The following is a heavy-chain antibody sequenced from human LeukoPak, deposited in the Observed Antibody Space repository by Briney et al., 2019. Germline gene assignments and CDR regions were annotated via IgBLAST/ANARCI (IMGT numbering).Heavy chain of an antibody. J-gene: IGHJ5*02. D-gene: IGHD6-13*01. Sequence: GGSLRLSCAASGFTFSSYEMNWVRQAPGKGLEWASYMSSRGSIIFYADSVKGRFTISRDNAKNSLYLQMDSLRVEDTAVYYCARGAAGGMYNWFDPWGQGTLVTVSS. CDR1: GFTFSSYE. V-gene: IGHV3-48*03. CDR2: MSSRGSII. CDR3: ARGAAGGMYNWFDP.